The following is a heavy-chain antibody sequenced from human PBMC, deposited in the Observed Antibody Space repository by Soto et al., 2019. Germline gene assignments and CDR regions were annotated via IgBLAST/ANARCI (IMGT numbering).Heavy chain of an antibody. CDR1: GIAFRSYG. J-gene: IGHJ4*01. CDR3: VKGNQMLRYYFDL. D-gene: IGHD4-17*01. V-gene: IGHV3-64D*08. Sequence: PGVSLRRSCSVSGIAFRSYGMHWVRQAPGRGLEYVSGITSDGDKTWHADSVKDRFTISRDNSDDTLYLQMSSLRVEDTAKYYCVKGNQMLRYYFDLWGPGTLVTVSS. CDR2: ITSDGDKT.